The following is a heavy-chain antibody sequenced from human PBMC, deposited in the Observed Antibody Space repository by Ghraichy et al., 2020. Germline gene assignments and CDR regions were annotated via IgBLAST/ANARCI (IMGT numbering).Heavy chain of an antibody. D-gene: IGHD2-15*01. CDR2: ISGSGGST. CDR1: GFTFSSYA. CDR3: AKDRSDIVVVDDAFDI. J-gene: IGHJ3*02. V-gene: IGHV3-23*01. Sequence: GGSLRLSCAASGFTFSSYAMSWVRQAPGKGLEWVSAISGSGGSTYYADSVKGRFTISRDNSKNTLYLQMNSLRAEDTAVYYCAKDRSDIVVVDDAFDIWGQGTMVTVSS.